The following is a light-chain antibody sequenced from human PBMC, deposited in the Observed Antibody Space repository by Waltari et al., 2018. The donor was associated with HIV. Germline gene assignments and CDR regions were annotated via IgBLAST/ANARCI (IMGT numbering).Light chain of an antibody. V-gene: IGLV1-44*01. J-gene: IGLJ3*02. CDR2: SND. CDR3: AAWDDSLNGM. CDR1: STNIGSNI. Sequence: QSVLTQPPSVSGTPGQNVTISCSGSSTNIGSNIVNWYQQVPEAAPKLLIYSNDQCPSGVPDRFSGSKSGTSASLAISGLQSADEADYYCAAWDDSLNGMFGGGTKLTV.